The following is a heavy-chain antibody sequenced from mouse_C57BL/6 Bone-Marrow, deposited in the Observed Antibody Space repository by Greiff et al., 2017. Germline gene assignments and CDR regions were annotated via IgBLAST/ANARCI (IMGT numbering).Heavy chain of an antibody. CDR3: ALITTGGGFAY. CDR1: GYTFTSYW. CDR2: IHPNSGST. D-gene: IGHD1-1*01. Sequence: QVQLQQPGAELVKPGASVKLSCKASGYTFTSYWMHWVKQRPGQGLEWIGMIHPNSGSTNYNEKFKSKATLTVDKSSSTAYMQLSSLTSEDSAVYYCALITTGGGFAYWGQGTLVTVSA. V-gene: IGHV1-64*01. J-gene: IGHJ3*01.